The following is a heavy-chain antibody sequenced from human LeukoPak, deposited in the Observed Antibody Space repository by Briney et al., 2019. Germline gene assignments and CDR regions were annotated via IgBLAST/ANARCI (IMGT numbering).Heavy chain of an antibody. V-gene: IGHV4-38-2*02. D-gene: IGHD6-19*01. CDR1: GYSIRSDYY. J-gene: IGHJ5*02. Sequence: SETLSLTCTVSGYSIRSDYYWGWIRRPPGKGPEWIGTIYKSGNTNYNPSLKSRVTISGDRAKNKFSMKLSSLPAADTALYYCATDLSRGIAVAGIFDPCGRGTLLTVSS. CDR3: ATDLSRGIAVAGIFDP. CDR2: IYKSGNT.